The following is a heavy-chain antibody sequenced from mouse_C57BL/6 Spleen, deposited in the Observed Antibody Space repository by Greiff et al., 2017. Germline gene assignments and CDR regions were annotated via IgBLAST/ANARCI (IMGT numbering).Heavy chain of an antibody. J-gene: IGHJ4*01. CDR1: GYTFTSYW. V-gene: IGHV1-55*01. CDR3: ARSRGYYERGYGMDY. D-gene: IGHD2-3*01. Sequence: QVQLQQPGAELVKPGASVKMSCKASGYTFTSYWITWVKQRPGQGLEWIGDIYPGSGSTNYNEKFKSKATLTVDTSSSTAYMQLSRLTSEDSAVYYCARSRGYYERGYGMDYWGQGTSVTVSS. CDR2: IYPGSGST.